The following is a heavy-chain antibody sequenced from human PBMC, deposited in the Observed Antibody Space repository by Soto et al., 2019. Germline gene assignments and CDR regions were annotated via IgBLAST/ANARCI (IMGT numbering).Heavy chain of an antibody. CDR2: ISHDGSKK. D-gene: IGHD5-18*01. CDR1: GFTFSTYG. V-gene: IGHV3-30*18. Sequence: TGGSLRLSCAVSGFTFSTYGMHWVRQAPGKGLEWVAVISHDGSKKHYADSVKGRFTVSRDNSKNTLYLQMNSLRGEDTAVYYCAKDLCGYSYGRTCHYHYGMDVWGQGTTVTVSS. CDR3: AKDLCGYSYGRTCHYHYGMDV. J-gene: IGHJ6*02.